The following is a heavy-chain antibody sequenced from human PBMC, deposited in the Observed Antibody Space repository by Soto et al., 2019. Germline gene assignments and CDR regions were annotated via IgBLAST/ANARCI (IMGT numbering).Heavy chain of an antibody. V-gene: IGHV3-9*01. CDR2: ISWTVGII. Sequence: EVQLVESGGGLVQPGRSLRLSCAASGFTFDAYAMHWVRQAPGKGLEWVSGISWTVGIIAYADSVTGRFTISRDNAKNSLYLQMNSLRAEDTALYYCAKGVAGWYDFDYWGQGTLVTVSS. J-gene: IGHJ4*02. CDR3: AKGVAGWYDFDY. CDR1: GFTFDAYA. D-gene: IGHD2-15*01.